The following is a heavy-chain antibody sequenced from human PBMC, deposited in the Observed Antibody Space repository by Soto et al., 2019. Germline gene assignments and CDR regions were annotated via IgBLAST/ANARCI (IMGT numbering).Heavy chain of an antibody. V-gene: IGHV3-30-3*01. CDR2: ISYDGSNK. J-gene: IGHJ4*02. D-gene: IGHD6-19*01. CDR1: GFTFSSYA. CDR3: ARERGSGWAFDY. Sequence: QVQLVESGGGVFQPGRSLRLSCAASGFTFSSYAMHWVRQAPGKGLEWVAVISYDGSNKYYADSVKGRFTISRDNSKNTPYMQMNSLRAEDTAVYYCARERGSGWAFDYWGQRTLVTVSS.